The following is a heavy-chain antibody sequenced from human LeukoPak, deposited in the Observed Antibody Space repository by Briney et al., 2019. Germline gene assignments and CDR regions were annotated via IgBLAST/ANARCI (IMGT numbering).Heavy chain of an antibody. D-gene: IGHD3-22*01. J-gene: IGHJ6*03. Sequence: PSETLSLTCSVSGGSISIYYWTWIRQPPGKGLEWIGYIYYSGSTNYNPSLKSRVTISVDTSKNQFSLKLSSVTAADTAVYYCARSDSSGYYSHYYYYYMDVWGKGTTVTISS. CDR3: ARSDSSGYYSHYYYYYMDV. CDR2: IYYSGST. V-gene: IGHV4-59*01. CDR1: GGSISIYY.